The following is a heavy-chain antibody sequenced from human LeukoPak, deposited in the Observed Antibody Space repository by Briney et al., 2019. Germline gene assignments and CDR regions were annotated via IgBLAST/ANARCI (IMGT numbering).Heavy chain of an antibody. Sequence: GASAKVSCKASGYTLTDHQLIWVRQAPGQGLEWMGWIGPNSDGIKYAQEFQGRVTVTRDTSISTAYMELTSLTSDDTAIYYCARDPVDGYSHYDFWGQGTLVTVSS. CDR1: GYTLTDHQ. D-gene: IGHD5-24*01. CDR2: IGPNSDGI. V-gene: IGHV1-2*02. CDR3: ARDPVDGYSHYDF. J-gene: IGHJ4*02.